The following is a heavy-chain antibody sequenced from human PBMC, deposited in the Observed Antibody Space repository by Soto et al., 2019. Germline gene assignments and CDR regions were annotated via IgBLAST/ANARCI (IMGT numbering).Heavy chain of an antibody. CDR3: VSWVSAHFDY. J-gene: IGHJ4*02. CDR1: WYHFKDHW. Sequence: GSLRLPLAAPWYHFKDHWLRRVRQAPGKGLEWVSTIDSSGVNTHYADSVKGRFTISRDNSRNTLHLQMHDLRADDTALYYCVSWVSAHFDYWGQGTVVTVSS. CDR2: IDSSGVNT. D-gene: IGHD3-16*01. V-gene: IGHV3-23*01.